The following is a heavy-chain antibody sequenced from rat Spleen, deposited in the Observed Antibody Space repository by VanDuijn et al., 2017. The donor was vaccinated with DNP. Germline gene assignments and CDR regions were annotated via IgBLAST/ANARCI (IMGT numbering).Heavy chain of an antibody. CDR1: GFTFSNYY. CDR2: ITNSGDNF. V-gene: IGHV5-25*01. Sequence: EVQLVESGGGLVQPGRSMKLSCAALGFTFSNYYMAWVRQAPTKGLEWVASITNSGDNFYYSDSVRGRFSSSRDNVKSTLYLQMNSLRSEDTATYYCATSRDGFAYWGQGTLVTVSS. J-gene: IGHJ3*01. CDR3: ATSRDGFAY.